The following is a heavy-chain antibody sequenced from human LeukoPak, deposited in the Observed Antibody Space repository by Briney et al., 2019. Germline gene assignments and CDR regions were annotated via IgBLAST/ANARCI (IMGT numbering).Heavy chain of an antibody. J-gene: IGHJ6*03. V-gene: IGHV7-4-1*02. CDR2: INTNTGNP. Sequence: ASVKVSCKASGYTFTSYGLSWVRQAPGQGLEWMGWINTNTGNPTYAQGFTGRFVFSLDTSVSTAYLQISSLKAEDTAVYYCARESGSGSYYKYYYMDVWGKGTTVTISS. CDR1: GYTFTSYG. CDR3: ARESGSGSYYKYYYMDV. D-gene: IGHD3-10*01.